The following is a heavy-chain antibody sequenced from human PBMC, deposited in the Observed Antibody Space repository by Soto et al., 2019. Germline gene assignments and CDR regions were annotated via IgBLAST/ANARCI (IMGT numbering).Heavy chain of an antibody. CDR3: AGLNFDILPAYYAFDI. D-gene: IGHD3-9*01. V-gene: IGHV4-59*08. J-gene: IGHJ3*02. Sequence: QVQLQESGPGLVKPSETLSLTCAVSRGSINSHYWRWIRQSPGKGLEYIGYISYSGSTNYNPSLKSRPTISVDTSNTQFSLKVTFVTAADTAVYYWAGLNFDILPAYYAFDIWCQGTMVTVSS. CDR2: ISYSGST. CDR1: RGSINSHY.